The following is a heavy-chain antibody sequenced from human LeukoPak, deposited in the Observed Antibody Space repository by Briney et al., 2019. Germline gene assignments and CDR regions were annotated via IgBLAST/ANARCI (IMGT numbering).Heavy chain of an antibody. V-gene: IGHV3-23*01. J-gene: IGHJ4*02. CDR3: AKDQYGGNPQYYFDY. CDR1: GFTFSSYA. D-gene: IGHD4-23*01. Sequence: GGSLRLSCAASGFTFSSYAMSWVRQAPGKGLDWVSAISGSGGNTYYADSVKGRFTISRDNSKNTLYLQMNSLRAEYTAVYYCAKDQYGGNPQYYFDYWGQGTLVTVSS. CDR2: ISGSGGNT.